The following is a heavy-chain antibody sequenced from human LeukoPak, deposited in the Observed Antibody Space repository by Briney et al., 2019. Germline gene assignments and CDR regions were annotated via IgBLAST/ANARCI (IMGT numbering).Heavy chain of an antibody. D-gene: IGHD3-9*01. J-gene: IGHJ4*02. V-gene: IGHV3-23*01. CDR2: ISGGGGIT. CDR1: GFTFSSYA. Sequence: GGSLRLSCAASGFTFSSYAMSGVREAPGEGVWWVSAISGGGGITYYADSVKGRVTTSRDTSKNTLYLQMNSLRAEDTAVYYCARELVGYFDALDYWGQGTLVSVSS. CDR3: ARELVGYFDALDY.